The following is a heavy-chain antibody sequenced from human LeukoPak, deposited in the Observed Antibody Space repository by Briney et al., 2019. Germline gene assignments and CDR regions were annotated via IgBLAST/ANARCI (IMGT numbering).Heavy chain of an antibody. CDR2: IKQDGSEK. D-gene: IGHD3-9*01. CDR1: EFSVSSEW. J-gene: IGHJ4*02. V-gene: IGHV3-7*01. Sequence: FLRDSPVVAEFSVSSEWMSWVPPAQGKKMEWVANIKQDGSEKYYVDSVKGRFTISRDNAKNSLYLQMNSLRAEDTAVYYCARDTPGRYYWGQGTLVTVSS. CDR3: ARDTPGRYY.